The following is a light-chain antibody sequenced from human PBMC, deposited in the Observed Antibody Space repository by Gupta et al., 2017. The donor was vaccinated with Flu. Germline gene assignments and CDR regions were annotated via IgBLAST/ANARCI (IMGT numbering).Light chain of an antibody. J-gene: IGLJ3*02. V-gene: IGLV1-40*01. CDR2: GSS. CDR3: QSYDTSLSGWV. CDR1: IGAGYD. Sequence: QSVLTQPPSVSGAPGQRVTISNIGAGYDVHWYQQLPGTAPKVLIYGSSNRPSGVPDRFFGSKSGISASLAITGLQAEDEADYYCQSYDTSLSGWVFGGGTKVTAL.